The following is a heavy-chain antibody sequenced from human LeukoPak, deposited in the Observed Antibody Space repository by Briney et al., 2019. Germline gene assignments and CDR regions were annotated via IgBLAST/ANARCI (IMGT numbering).Heavy chain of an antibody. Sequence: GGSLRLSCAASGFTFSRYGMHWVRQAPGKGLEWVAVISYDGSDKYYADSVKGRFTISRDNSKNTLYLQTNSLRGEDTAVYYCAKDGPGIGELSLDSWGQGTLVTVSS. J-gene: IGHJ4*02. CDR1: GFTFSRYG. D-gene: IGHD3-10*01. V-gene: IGHV3-30*18. CDR2: ISYDGSDK. CDR3: AKDGPGIGELSLDS.